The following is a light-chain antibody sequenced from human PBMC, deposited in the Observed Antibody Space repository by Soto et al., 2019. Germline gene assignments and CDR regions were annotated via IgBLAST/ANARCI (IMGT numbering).Light chain of an antibody. Sequence: DIQVTQSPSTLSASVGDRVTITCRASQSISSWLAWYQQKPGKAPKALIYKASSLESGVPSRFSGSESGTEFTLTISSRQPDDLATYYCQQYTTFQRTFGPGTKVEVK. CDR1: QSISSW. V-gene: IGKV1-5*03. CDR3: QQYTTFQRT. J-gene: IGKJ1*01. CDR2: KAS.